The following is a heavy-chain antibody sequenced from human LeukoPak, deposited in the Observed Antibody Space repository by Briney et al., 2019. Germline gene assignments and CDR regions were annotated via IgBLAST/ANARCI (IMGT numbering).Heavy chain of an antibody. CDR3: ARGRGYRDYDRPLDY. CDR1: GFTVSSNY. D-gene: IGHD5-12*01. Sequence: GGSLRLSCAASGFTVSSNYTNWVRQAPGKGLEWVSVITSGGNTYYADSVKGRFTTSRDNSKNTLYVQMNSLRAEDTAIYYCARGRGYRDYDRPLDYWGQGTPVTVSS. V-gene: IGHV3-53*01. CDR2: ITSGGNT. J-gene: IGHJ4*02.